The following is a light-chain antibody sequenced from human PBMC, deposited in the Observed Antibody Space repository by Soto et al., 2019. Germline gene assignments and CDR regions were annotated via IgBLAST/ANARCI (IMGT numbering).Light chain of an antibody. V-gene: IGLV2-11*01. Sequence: QSALTQPRSVSGSPGQSVTISCTGTTGDVGAYNFVSWYQLHPGKAPKLMIYDASKRPSGVPDRFSASKSGNTASLTISGLQADDEADYYCCSYAGSFTWVFGRGTKLTVL. CDR1: TGDVGAYNF. CDR3: CSYAGSFTWV. J-gene: IGLJ3*02. CDR2: DAS.